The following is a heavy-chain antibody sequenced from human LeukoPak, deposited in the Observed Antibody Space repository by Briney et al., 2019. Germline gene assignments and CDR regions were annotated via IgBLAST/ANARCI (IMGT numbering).Heavy chain of an antibody. CDR2: ITSDGYAT. CDR1: GFSFSNHW. J-gene: IGHJ4*02. CDR3: ARGRDALFQFDY. V-gene: IGHV3-74*01. Sequence: GGSLRLSCAASGFSFSNHWMHWVRQVPGEGLVWVSRITSDGYATNYADSVKGRFTISRDNAKNSLYLQMTSLRAEDTAVYHCARGRDALFQFDYWGQGTLVTVSS. D-gene: IGHD2-21*01.